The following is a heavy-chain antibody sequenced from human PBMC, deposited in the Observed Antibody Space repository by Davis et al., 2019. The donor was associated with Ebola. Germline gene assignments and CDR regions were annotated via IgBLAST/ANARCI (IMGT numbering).Heavy chain of an antibody. J-gene: IGHJ4*02. D-gene: IGHD6-19*01. CDR3: ATTQWLREFDN. Sequence: GESLKISCAASGFTLSTHEFHWVRQAAGKGLEWVSVIYDHSTAYADSVRGRFIISRDKSNNTLYLEMNSLRVDDTAVYYCATTQWLREFDNWGQGTLVTVSS. V-gene: IGHV3-53*05. CDR2: IYDHST. CDR1: GFTLSTHE.